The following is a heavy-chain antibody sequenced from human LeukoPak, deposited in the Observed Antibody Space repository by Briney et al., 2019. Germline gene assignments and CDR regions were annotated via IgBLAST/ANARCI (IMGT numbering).Heavy chain of an antibody. Sequence: ASVKVSCKASGYTFTSYGISWVRQAPGQGLEWTGWISAYNGNTNYAQKLQGRVTMTTDTSTSTAYMELRSLRSDDTAVYYCASPLGYCSSTSCYFGWGQGTLVTVSS. J-gene: IGHJ4*02. CDR1: GYTFTSYG. CDR2: ISAYNGNT. CDR3: ASPLGYCSSTSCYFG. D-gene: IGHD2-2*01. V-gene: IGHV1-18*01.